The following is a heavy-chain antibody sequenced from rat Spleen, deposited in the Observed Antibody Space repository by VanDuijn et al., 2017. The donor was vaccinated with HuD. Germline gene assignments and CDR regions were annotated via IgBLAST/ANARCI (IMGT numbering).Heavy chain of an antibody. CDR3: TRVAFDY. V-gene: IGHV5-31*01. CDR1: GFTFNNNW. J-gene: IGHJ2*01. Sequence: EVQLVESGGGLVQPGSPLKLSCAASGFTFNNNWLNWIRQSPGKGLEWVSSIDLDGGSTFYADSVKGRFTISRDNAKSTLYLQMNSLRSEDTATYYCTRVAFDYWGQGVMVTVSS. CDR2: IDLDGGST.